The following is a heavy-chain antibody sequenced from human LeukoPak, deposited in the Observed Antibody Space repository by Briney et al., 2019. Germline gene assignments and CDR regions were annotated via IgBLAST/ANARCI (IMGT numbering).Heavy chain of an antibody. CDR1: GFTFSRYR. V-gene: IGHV3-21*01. J-gene: IGHJ4*02. CDR2: ISSSSSYI. CDR3: ARGGRYFDY. Sequence: GGSLSLSCAASGFTFSRYRMNCVRRAPGQGLEWVSSISSSSSYIYYADSVKGRFTISRDNAKNSLYLQMNSLRAEDTAVYYCARGGRYFDYWGQGTLVTVSS.